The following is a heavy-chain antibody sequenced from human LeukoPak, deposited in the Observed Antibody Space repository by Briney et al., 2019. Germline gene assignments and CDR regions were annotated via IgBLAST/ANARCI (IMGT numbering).Heavy chain of an antibody. CDR1: GYPFNKFG. D-gene: IGHD6-19*01. V-gene: IGHV1-18*01. J-gene: IGHJ5*02. Sequence: GTSVKVSCKASGYPFNKFGISWVRQAPGQGLEWMGWISCYNGDTHYAQQLQGRVTLTTDTPTTTVYMELRSLGSDDTAVYYCARDPSNTSGWKTWFDTWGQGTPVTVSS. CDR3: ARDPSNTSGWKTWFDT. CDR2: ISCYNGDT.